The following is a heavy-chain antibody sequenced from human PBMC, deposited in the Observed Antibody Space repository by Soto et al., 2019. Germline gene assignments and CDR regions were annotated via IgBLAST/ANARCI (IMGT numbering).Heavy chain of an antibody. V-gene: IGHV3-23*01. CDR3: AKEPHGIAVTTD. CDR2: ISGSGGST. CDR1: GFTFSSYA. J-gene: IGHJ4*02. Sequence: EVQLLESGGGLVQPGGSLRLSCAASGFTFSSYAMSWVRQAPGKGLEWVSAISGSGGSTYYADSVKGRFTISRDNSKNSLYLQMNSLGGEDTAVYYWAKEPHGIAVTTDWGQGTLVTVSS. D-gene: IGHD6-19*01.